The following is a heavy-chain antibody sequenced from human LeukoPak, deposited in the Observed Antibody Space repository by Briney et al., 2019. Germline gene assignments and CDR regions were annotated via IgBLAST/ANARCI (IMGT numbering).Heavy chain of an antibody. Sequence: GGSLRLSCAASGFTFSSYGMSWVRQAPGKGLEWVSAISGSGGSTYYADSVKGRFTISRDNSKNVLYLQMNSLRAEDTAVHYCAKSGSRLALWFGELSGPIDYWGQGTLVTVSS. CDR3: AKSGSRLALWFGELSGPIDY. CDR2: ISGSGGST. CDR1: GFTFSSYG. D-gene: IGHD3-10*01. V-gene: IGHV3-23*01. J-gene: IGHJ4*02.